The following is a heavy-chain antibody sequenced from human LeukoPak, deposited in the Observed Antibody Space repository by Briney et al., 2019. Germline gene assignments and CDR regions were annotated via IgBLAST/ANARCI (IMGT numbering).Heavy chain of an antibody. V-gene: IGHV3-73*01. Sequence: GGSLRLSCAASGFTFSGSAMHWVRQASGKGLEWVGRIRSKANSYATAYAASVKGRFTISRDDSKSTLYLQMNSLKTEDTAFYYCTTEGFYFDTSGYSPFDHWGQGTLVTVSS. D-gene: IGHD3-22*01. CDR2: IRSKANSYAT. J-gene: IGHJ4*02. CDR3: TTEGFYFDTSGYSPFDH. CDR1: GFTFSGSA.